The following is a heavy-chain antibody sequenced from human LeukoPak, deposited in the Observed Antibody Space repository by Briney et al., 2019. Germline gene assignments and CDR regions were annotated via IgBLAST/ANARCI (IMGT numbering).Heavy chain of an antibody. CDR1: GGSISSYY. CDR2: INHSGST. V-gene: IGHV4-59*12. J-gene: IGHJ4*02. D-gene: IGHD4-17*01. Sequence: SETLSLTCTVSGGSISSYYWSWIRQPPGKGLEWIGEINHSGSTNYNPSLKSRVTISVDTSKNQFSLKLSSVTAADTAVYYCARESTVTTNSHIDYWGQGTLVTVSS. CDR3: ARESTVTTNSHIDY.